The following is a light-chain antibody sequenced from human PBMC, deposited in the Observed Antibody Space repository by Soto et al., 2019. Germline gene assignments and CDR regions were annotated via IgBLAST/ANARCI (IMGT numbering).Light chain of an antibody. CDR3: SSYTNSDTWV. V-gene: IGLV2-14*03. J-gene: IGLJ3*02. Sequence: QSALTQPASVSGSLGQSITISCTGTSSDIGGYDRVSWYQQHPRKAPKLIIYDVSFRPSGISIRSSGSKSGNTASLTISGLQAEDEGDYYCSSYTNSDTWVFGGGTKLTVL. CDR1: SSDIGGYDR. CDR2: DVS.